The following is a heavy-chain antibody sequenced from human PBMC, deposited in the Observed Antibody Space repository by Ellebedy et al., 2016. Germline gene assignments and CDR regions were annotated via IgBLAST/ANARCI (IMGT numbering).Heavy chain of an antibody. CDR3: YYGHYSGY. CDR1: GFTFSNYF. V-gene: IGHV3-23*01. CDR2: MRGDGDTT. J-gene: IGHJ4*02. Sequence: GGSLRLXXAPSGFTFSNYFMTWVRQAPGKGLEWVSTMRGDGDTTFSADSVKGRFTISRDNSRNTVYLQMDSLRAADTAVYYCYYGHYSGYWGQGTLVTVSS. D-gene: IGHD4-17*01.